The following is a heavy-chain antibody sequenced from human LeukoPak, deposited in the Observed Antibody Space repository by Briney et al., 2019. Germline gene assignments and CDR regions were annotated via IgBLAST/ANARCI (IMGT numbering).Heavy chain of an antibody. CDR1: GGSVSSYY. J-gene: IGHJ4*02. V-gene: IGHV4-59*02. CDR2: IYYRGST. Sequence: SETLPLTCTVSGGSVSSYYWSWVRQPPGKGLEWIGYIYYRGSTNYNPSLKSRVTISVDTSKNQFSLKLSSVTAADSAIYFCARGDFDASGYSVPFDYWGQGALVTVSS. CDR3: ARGDFDASGYSVPFDY. D-gene: IGHD3-22*01.